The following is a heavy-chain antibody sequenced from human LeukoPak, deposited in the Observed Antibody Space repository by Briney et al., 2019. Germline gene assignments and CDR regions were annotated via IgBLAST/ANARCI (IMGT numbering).Heavy chain of an antibody. CDR1: GFTFSSYA. J-gene: IGHJ4*02. CDR2: ISGSGGST. V-gene: IGHV3-23*01. CDR3: AKVSLGYCSGGSCYLAFDY. Sequence: GGSLRLSCAASGFTFSSYAMSWVRQAPGKGLEWVSAISGSGGSTYYADSVKGRFTISRDNSKNTLYLQMNSLRAEDTAVYYCAKVSLGYCSGGSCYLAFDYWGQGTLVTVSS. D-gene: IGHD2-15*01.